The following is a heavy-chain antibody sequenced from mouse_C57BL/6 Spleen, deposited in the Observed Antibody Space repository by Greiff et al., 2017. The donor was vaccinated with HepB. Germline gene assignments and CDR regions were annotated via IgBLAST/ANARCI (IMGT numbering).Heavy chain of an antibody. J-gene: IGHJ2*01. CDR1: GYTFTSYW. D-gene: IGHD1-1*01. Sequence: QVQLKQPGAELVRPGTSVKLSCKASGYTFTSYWMHWVKQRPGQGLEWIGVIDPSDSYTNYNQKFKGKATLTVDTSSSTAYMQLSSLTSEDSAVYDCARSAPNYYGSRGFDYWGQGTTLTVSS. V-gene: IGHV1-59*01. CDR3: ARSAPNYYGSRGFDY. CDR2: IDPSDSYT.